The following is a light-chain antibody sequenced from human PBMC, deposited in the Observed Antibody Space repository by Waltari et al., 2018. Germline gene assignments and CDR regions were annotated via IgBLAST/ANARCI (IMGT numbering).Light chain of an antibody. V-gene: IGLV2-14*03. CDR2: DAT. Sequence: QSALTQPASVSGSPGQSITIPCTGTSSDVGNYHYVSWYQQHPGKAPKLMIYDATNRPSGVSNRFSGSKSGNTASLTISGLQAQDEADYYCSSYTTSATLVFGTGTKVTVL. CDR1: SSDVGNYHY. J-gene: IGLJ1*01. CDR3: SSYTTSATLV.